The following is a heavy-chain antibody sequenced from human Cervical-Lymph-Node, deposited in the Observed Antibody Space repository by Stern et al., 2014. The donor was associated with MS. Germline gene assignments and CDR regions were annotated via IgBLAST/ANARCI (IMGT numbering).Heavy chain of an antibody. Sequence: QDQLVQSGAEVKKPGASVKVACKASGYTFTKYGISWVRQAPGQGLEWMGWISGYNDDTNYVEKFQGRIPMTTDTSTSTAYMELRSLRSDDTAVYYCARDPHIAVAGTGGGFDPWGQGTLVTVSS. J-gene: IGHJ5*02. CDR3: ARDPHIAVAGTGGGFDP. V-gene: IGHV1-18*01. CDR1: GYTFTKYG. D-gene: IGHD6-19*01. CDR2: ISGYNDDT.